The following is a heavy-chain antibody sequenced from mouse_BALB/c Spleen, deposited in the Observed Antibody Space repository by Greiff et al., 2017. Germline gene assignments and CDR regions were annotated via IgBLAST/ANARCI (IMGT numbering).Heavy chain of an antibody. D-gene: IGHD2-4*01. CDR2: ISNGGGST. CDR1: GFTFSSYT. V-gene: IGHV5-12-2*01. Sequence: EVKLVESGGGLVQPGGSLKLSCAASGFTFSSYTMSWVRQTPEKRLEWVAYISNGGGSTYYPDTVKGRFTISRDNAKNTLYLQMSSLKSEDTAMYYCARLDYDYFDDWGQGTTLTVSS. J-gene: IGHJ2*01. CDR3: ARLDYDYFDD.